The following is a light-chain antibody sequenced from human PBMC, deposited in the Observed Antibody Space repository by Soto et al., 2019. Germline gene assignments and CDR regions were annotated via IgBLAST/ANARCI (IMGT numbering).Light chain of an antibody. CDR1: YSNIGSNT. CDR2: SNN. CDR3: AAWDDSPNGFYV. Sequence: QSVLTQPPSASGTPGQRVTISCSGSYSNIGSNTVDWYQQLPGTAPKLLIYSNNQRPSGVPDRFSGSKSGTSASLAISGLQSEDEADYYCAAWDDSPNGFYVFGTGTKVTVL. J-gene: IGLJ1*01. V-gene: IGLV1-44*01.